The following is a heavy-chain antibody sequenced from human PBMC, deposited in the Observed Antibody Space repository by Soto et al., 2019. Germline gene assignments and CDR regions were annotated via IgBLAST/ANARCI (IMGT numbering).Heavy chain of an antibody. D-gene: IGHD2-2*01. CDR2: MNPNSGNT. CDR1: GYTFTSYD. CDR3: ARVIIKCSSTSCYHYYYYYMDV. Sequence: ASVKVSCKASGYTFTSYDINWVRQATGQGLEWMGWMNPNSGNTGYAQKFQGRVTMTRNTSISTAYMELSSLRSEDTALYYCARVIIKCSSTSCYHYYYYYMDVWGKGTTVTVSS. V-gene: IGHV1-8*01. J-gene: IGHJ6*03.